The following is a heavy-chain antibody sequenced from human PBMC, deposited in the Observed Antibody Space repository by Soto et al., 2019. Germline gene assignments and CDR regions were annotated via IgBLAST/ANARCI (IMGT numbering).Heavy chain of an antibody. D-gene: IGHD5-12*01. CDR1: GSSISSYY. V-gene: IGHV4-59*08. CDR3: ARYKRSGYYDFDY. CDR2: VYYRGST. Sequence: XXTLSLPCTLSGSSISSYYWCWMLQPPGKGLEWIGYVYYRGSTNYNPSLKSRVTISVDTSKNQFSLKLTSVNAADTAVDYCARYKRSGYYDFDYWGQGALVTVSS. J-gene: IGHJ4*02.